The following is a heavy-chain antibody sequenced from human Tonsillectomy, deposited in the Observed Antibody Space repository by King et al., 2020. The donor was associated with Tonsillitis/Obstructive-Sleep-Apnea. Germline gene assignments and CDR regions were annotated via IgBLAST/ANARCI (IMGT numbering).Heavy chain of an antibody. D-gene: IGHD1-26*01. V-gene: IGHV7-4-1*02. Sequence: QLVQSGSELKKPGASVKVSCKASGYTFTSYAMNWVRQAPGQGLEWMGWINTNTGNPTYAQGFIGRFVFSLDTSVSTAYLQISSLKAEDTAVYYCARGEASGSSPRFFSHYMDVWGKGTTVTVSS. CDR2: INTNTGNP. J-gene: IGHJ6*03. CDR3: ARGEASGSSPRFFSHYMDV. CDR1: GYTFTSYA.